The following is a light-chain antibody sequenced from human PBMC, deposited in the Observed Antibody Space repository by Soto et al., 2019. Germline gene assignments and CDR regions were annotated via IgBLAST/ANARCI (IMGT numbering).Light chain of an antibody. CDR2: DVS. CDR3: SSYTSSSTVV. J-gene: IGLJ2*01. Sequence: QSALTQPASVSGSPGQSITISCTGTSSDVGGYNYVSWYQQHPGKAPKLMIYDVSTRPSGVSNRFSGSKSGNTAFLTISGVQAEDEADYYCSSYTSSSTVVFGGGTKLTVL. CDR1: SSDVGGYNY. V-gene: IGLV2-14*01.